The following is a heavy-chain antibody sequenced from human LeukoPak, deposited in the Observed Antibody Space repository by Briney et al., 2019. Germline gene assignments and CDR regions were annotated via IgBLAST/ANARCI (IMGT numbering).Heavy chain of an antibody. J-gene: IGHJ4*02. CDR1: GFTFSSYW. CDR3: AKGRDIVVVPAAISYYFDY. CDR2: IKQDGSEK. Sequence: GGSLRLSCAASGFTFSSYWMSWVRQAPGKGLECVANIKQDGSEKYYVDSVKGRFTISRDNSKNTLYLQMNSLRAEDTAVYYCAKGRDIVVVPAAISYYFDYWGQGTLVTVSS. V-gene: IGHV3-7*01. D-gene: IGHD2-2*01.